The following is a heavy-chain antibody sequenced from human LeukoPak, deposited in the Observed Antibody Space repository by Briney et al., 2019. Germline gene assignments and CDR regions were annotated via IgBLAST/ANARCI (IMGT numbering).Heavy chain of an antibody. J-gene: IGHJ4*02. Sequence: GGSLRLSCAASEFSVGSNYMTWVRRAPGKGLEWVSLIYSGGSTYYADSVKGRFTISRDNSKNTLYLQMNSLRAEDTAVYYCARSGVVPAAPPDYWGQGTLVTVSS. CDR2: IYSGGST. CDR3: ARSGVVPAAPPDY. D-gene: IGHD2-2*01. V-gene: IGHV3-66*01. CDR1: EFSVGSNY.